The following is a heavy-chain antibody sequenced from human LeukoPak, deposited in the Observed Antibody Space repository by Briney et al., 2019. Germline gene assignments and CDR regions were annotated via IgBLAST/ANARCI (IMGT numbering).Heavy chain of an antibody. CDR3: ASRPIAAADLRYYVDV. D-gene: IGHD6-13*01. V-gene: IGHV4-39*01. CDR2: IYYSGST. J-gene: IGHJ6*03. CDR1: GGSISSSNYY. Sequence: SETLSLTCTVSGGSISSSNYYWGWIRQPPGKGLEWIGSIYYSGSTYYNPSLKSRVTISVDTSKNQFSLKLSSVTAADTAVYYCASRPIAAADLRYYVDVWGKGTTVTISS.